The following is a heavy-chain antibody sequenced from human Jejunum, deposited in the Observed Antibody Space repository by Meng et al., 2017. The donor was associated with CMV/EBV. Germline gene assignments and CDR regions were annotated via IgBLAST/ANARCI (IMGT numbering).Heavy chain of an antibody. D-gene: IGHD2/OR15-2a*01. CDR1: GFTFSRSG. J-gene: IGHJ4*02. V-gene: IGHV3-30*02. CDR3: AKNRDGIDS. Sequence: LQLVGAGGGLVLPGGALGLSCVTSGFTFSRSGMHWVRQAPGKPLEWVSFIHYAWDSQYYADSVKGRFTISRDDSRNTVYLQMNSLTTEDTAVYYCAKNRDGIDSWGQGTLVTVSS. CDR2: IHYAWDSQ.